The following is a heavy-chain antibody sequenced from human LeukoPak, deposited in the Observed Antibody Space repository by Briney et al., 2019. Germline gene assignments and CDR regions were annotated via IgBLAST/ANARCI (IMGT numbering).Heavy chain of an antibody. CDR1: GYTFTSYD. CDR3: AIRCCSGGSCYFDY. D-gene: IGHD2-15*01. J-gene: IGHJ4*02. Sequence: ASVKVSCKASGYTFTSYDINWVRQATGQGLEWMGWMNPNSGNTGYAQKFQGRVTITRNTSISTAYMELSSLRSEDTAVYYCAIRCCSGGSCYFDYWGQGTLVTVSS. V-gene: IGHV1-8*03. CDR2: MNPNSGNT.